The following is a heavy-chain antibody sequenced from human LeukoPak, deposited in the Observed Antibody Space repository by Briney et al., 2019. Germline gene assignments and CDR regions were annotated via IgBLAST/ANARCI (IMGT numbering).Heavy chain of an antibody. CDR3: ARTLGPLGLVVPSTLSYVI. J-gene: IGHJ4*02. V-gene: IGHV2-5*02. CDR1: GFSLSASGVG. CDR2: IYSDDDE. Sequence: SGPTLWKPTQTLTLTCTFSGFSLSASGVGVGWIRQPPVKAPEWLALIYSDDDERYNSSLKCSLTVTKDTSRKQLFLPTTQIDAVDNGPYYCARTLGPLGLVVPSTLSYVIWGQGTLVTVSS. D-gene: IGHD1-26*01.